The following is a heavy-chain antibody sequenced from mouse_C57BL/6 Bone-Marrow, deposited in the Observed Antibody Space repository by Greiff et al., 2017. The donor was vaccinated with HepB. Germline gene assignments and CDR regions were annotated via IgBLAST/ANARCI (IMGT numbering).Heavy chain of an antibody. V-gene: IGHV2-9-1*01. CDR3: ARNPITTVVGYYFDY. D-gene: IGHD1-1*01. Sequence: VKLMESGPGLVAPSQSLSITCTVSGFSLTSYAISWVRQPPGKGLEWLGVIWTGGGTNYNSALKSRLSISKDNSKSQVFLKMNSLQTDDTARYYCARNPITTVVGYYFDYWGQGTTLTVSS. CDR2: IWTGGGT. CDR1: GFSLTSYA. J-gene: IGHJ2*01.